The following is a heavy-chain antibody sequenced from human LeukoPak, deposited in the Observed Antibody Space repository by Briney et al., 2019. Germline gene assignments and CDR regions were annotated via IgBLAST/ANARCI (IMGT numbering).Heavy chain of an antibody. D-gene: IGHD2-2*01. CDR3: AKDKGFCTTTTCYVLSNDAFDI. J-gene: IGHJ3*02. CDR1: GFSFRNYG. V-gene: IGHV3-30*02. CDR2: IRFDGTNK. Sequence: PGGSLRLSCAASGFSFRNYGMHWVCQAPGKGLEWVAFIRFDGTNKYFTDSVKGRFTISRDNSKNTLYLQMSSLRAEDTAVYYCAKDKGFCTTTTCYVLSNDAFDIWGQGTMVTVSS.